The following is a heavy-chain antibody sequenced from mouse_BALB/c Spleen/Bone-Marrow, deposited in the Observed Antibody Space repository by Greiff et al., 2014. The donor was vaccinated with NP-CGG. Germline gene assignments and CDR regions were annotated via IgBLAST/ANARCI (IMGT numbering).Heavy chain of an antibody. CDR3: ARGPHDDDMDY. Sequence: EVKVVESGGGLVKPGGSLKLSCAASGSTFSDYYMYWVRQTPEKRLEWVATISDGGSYTYYPDSVKGRFTISRDNAKNNLYLQLSSLKSEDTAMYYCARGPHDDDMDYWGQGTSVTVSS. V-gene: IGHV5-4*02. CDR2: ISDGGSYT. J-gene: IGHJ4*01. D-gene: IGHD2-3*01. CDR1: GSTFSDYY.